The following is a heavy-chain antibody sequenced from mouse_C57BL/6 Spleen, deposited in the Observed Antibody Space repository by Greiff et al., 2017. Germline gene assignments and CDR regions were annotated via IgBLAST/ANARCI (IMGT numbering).Heavy chain of an antibody. J-gene: IGHJ4*01. Sequence: VQLQQSGTVLARPGASVKMSCKTSGYTFTSYWMHWVKQRPEQGLEWIGWIDPENGDTEYASKFQGKATITADTSSNTAYLQLSSLTSEDTAVYYCTTSPVVADYYAMDYWGQGTSVTVSS. V-gene: IGHV14-4*01. CDR1: GYTFTSYW. CDR3: TTSPVVADYYAMDY. CDR2: IDPENGDT. D-gene: IGHD1-1*01.